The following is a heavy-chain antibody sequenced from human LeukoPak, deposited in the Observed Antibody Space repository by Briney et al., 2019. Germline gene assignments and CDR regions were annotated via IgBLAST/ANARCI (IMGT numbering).Heavy chain of an antibody. CDR2: LSGSGAAT. CDR1: GFTFTNHA. CDR3: AKGARAYRSTWDYFDN. D-gene: IGHD1-1*01. V-gene: IGHV3-23*01. Sequence: PGGSLRLSYAASGFTFTNHAMSWVRQAPGKGLEWVSGLSGSGAATYYADSVKGRFTISRDNSKNILYLQMHSLRADDTALYYCAKGARAYRSTWDYFDNWGQGTLVTVSS. J-gene: IGHJ4*02.